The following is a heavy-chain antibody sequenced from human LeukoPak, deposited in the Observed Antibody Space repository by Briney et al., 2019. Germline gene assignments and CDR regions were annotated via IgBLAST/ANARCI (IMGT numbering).Heavy chain of an antibody. D-gene: IGHD4-17*01. V-gene: IGHV3-23*01. Sequence: GGSLRLSCAASGFTFSSYAMSWVRQAPGKGLEWVSAISGSGGSTYYADSVKGRFTISRDNSKNTLYLQMDSLRAEDTAVYYCAKGRKRTTVTTFDYWGQGTLVTVSS. CDR1: GFTFSSYA. J-gene: IGHJ4*02. CDR2: ISGSGGST. CDR3: AKGRKRTTVTTFDY.